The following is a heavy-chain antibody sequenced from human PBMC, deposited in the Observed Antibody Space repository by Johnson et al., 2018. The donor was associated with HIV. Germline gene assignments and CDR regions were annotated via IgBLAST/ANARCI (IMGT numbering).Heavy chain of an antibody. Sequence: VQLVESGGGLVQPGGSLRLSCVASGFTFSTTWMNWVRQAPGKGLEWVANIKEDGSQKYYVDSVKGRFTISRDNAKNSLYLQMNSLRAGDTAVYYCARESTLGAFDIWGQGTMVTVSS. V-gene: IGHV3-7*01. CDR1: GFTFSTTW. D-gene: IGHD2/OR15-2a*01. J-gene: IGHJ3*02. CDR3: ARESTLGAFDI. CDR2: IKEDGSQK.